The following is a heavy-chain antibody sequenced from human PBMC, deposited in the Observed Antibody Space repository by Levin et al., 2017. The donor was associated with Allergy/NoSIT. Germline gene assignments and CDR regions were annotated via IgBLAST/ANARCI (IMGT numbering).Heavy chain of an antibody. CDR3: ARDRGGYVQAPDY. CDR1: GFTFSTYS. V-gene: IGHV3-30-3*01. J-gene: IGHJ4*02. CDR2: ISYDGSKK. D-gene: IGHD5-12*01. Sequence: GGSLRLSCVASGFTFSTYSFHWVRQAPGKGLEWVAIISYDGSKKYYADSVKGRFTISRDNSKNTLHLQMSSLRAEDTAVYYCARDRGGYVQAPDYWGQGTLVTVSS.